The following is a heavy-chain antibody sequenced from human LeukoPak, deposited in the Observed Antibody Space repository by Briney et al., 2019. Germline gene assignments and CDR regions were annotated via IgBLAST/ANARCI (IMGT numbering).Heavy chain of an antibody. Sequence: SETLSLTCTVSGGSISSYYWSWIRQPPGKGLEWIGYIYYSGSTNYNPSLKSRVTISVDTSKNQFPLKLSSVTAADTAAYYCASLNLNWGSNYYYYYMDVWGKGTTVTVSS. CDR3: ASLNLNWGSNYYYYYMDV. CDR2: IYYSGST. V-gene: IGHV4-59*08. CDR1: GGSISSYY. D-gene: IGHD7-27*01. J-gene: IGHJ6*03.